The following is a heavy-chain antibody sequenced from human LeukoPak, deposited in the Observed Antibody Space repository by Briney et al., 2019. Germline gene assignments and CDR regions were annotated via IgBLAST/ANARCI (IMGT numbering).Heavy chain of an antibody. CDR3: ARTRDIVVVVAATPLPDYGMDV. V-gene: IGHV1-2*02. CDR2: INPDSGGT. D-gene: IGHD2-15*01. J-gene: IGHJ6*02. CDR1: GYTFTGYY. Sequence: ASVKVSCKASGYTFTGYYMHWVRQAPGQGLEWMGWINPDSGGTNYAQKFQGRDTMTRDTSISTAYMELSRLRSDDTAVYYCARTRDIVVVVAATPLPDYGMDVWGQGTTVTVSS.